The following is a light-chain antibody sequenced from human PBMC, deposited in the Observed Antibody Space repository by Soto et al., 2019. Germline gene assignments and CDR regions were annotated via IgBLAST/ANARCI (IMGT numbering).Light chain of an antibody. CDR2: GAS. J-gene: IGKJ4*01. Sequence: EIVLTQSPGTLSLSPGERATLSCRASQSVSSSYLAWYQQKPDQAPRLLIYGASSRATGIPDRFSASGSGTDFTLTISRLEPEDCAVYYCQQYGSSPLTFGGGTKVEIK. V-gene: IGKV3-20*01. CDR3: QQYGSSPLT. CDR1: QSVSSSY.